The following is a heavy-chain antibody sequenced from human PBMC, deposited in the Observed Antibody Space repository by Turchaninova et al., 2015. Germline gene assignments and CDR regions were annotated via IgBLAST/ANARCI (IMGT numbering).Heavy chain of an antibody. CDR3: SRGLDNYKGGLH. Sequence: QVQLQQWGAGLLTPSEPLYPTCGVYGGSFRDSYWCWPRPGPGKGLEWVVEIHPSGSTHYNPTLESRVTISADTSKNQFSLKLNSVTAADTAIYYCSRGLDNYKGGLHWGQGTLVTVSS. D-gene: IGHD1-1*01. CDR1: GGSFRDSY. J-gene: IGHJ1*01. CDR2: IHPSGST. V-gene: IGHV4-34*02.